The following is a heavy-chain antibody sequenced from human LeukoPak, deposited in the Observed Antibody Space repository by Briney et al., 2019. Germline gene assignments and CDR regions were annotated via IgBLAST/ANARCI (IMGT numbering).Heavy chain of an antibody. Sequence: PGGSLRLSCAASGFTFSSYSMNWVRQAPGKGLEWVSYISSSSSTIYYADFVKGRFTISRDNAKNSLYLQMNSLRAEDTAVYYCARPTLFYGGNSLIFDYWGQGTLVTVSS. V-gene: IGHV3-48*01. CDR1: GFTFSSYS. J-gene: IGHJ4*02. CDR2: ISSSSSTI. D-gene: IGHD4-23*01. CDR3: ARPTLFYGGNSLIFDY.